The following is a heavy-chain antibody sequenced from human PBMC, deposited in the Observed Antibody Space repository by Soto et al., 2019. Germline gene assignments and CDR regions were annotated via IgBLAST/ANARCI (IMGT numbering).Heavy chain of an antibody. CDR2: ISGSGDST. CDR1: GFTFSTYA. V-gene: IGHV3-23*01. CDR3: GKDLYGSGNYRFDS. Sequence: EVQLLESGGGLVQPGGSLRLSCAASGFTFSTYAMSWVRQAPGKGLEWVSGISGSGDSTNYADSVKGRFTISRDNSKNAFDLQMSSLRAEDTAVYYCGKDLYGSGNYRFDSWGQGNLVTVSS. D-gene: IGHD3-10*01. J-gene: IGHJ4*02.